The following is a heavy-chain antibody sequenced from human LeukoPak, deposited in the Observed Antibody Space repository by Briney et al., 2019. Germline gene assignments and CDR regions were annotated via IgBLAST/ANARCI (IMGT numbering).Heavy chain of an antibody. V-gene: IGHV4-59*01. CDR1: GGSISSYY. CDR3: ARVPKSCSSTSCYPGGWFDP. J-gene: IGHJ5*02. D-gene: IGHD2-2*01. CDR2: IYYSGST. Sequence: PSETLSLTCTVSGGSISSYYWSWIRQPPGKGLEWIGYIYYSGSTNYNPSLKSRVTISVDTSKNQFSLKVNSVTAADTAVYYCARVPKSCSSTSCYPGGWFDPWGQGTLVTVSS.